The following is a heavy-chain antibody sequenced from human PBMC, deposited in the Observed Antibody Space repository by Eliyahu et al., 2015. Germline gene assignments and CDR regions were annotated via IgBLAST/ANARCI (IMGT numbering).Heavy chain of an antibody. Sequence: QLQLQESGPGLVXPSXTLSLTCNVGXGSVTRSTHYWAWIRQXPGKGLXWIGNIYYSGSTSYNPSLAGRVSISVGTSDNQFSLALFSVTAADTAVYYCARQSPSAYYYFGMDVWGQGTTVIVSS. CDR1: XGSVTRSTHY. CDR2: IYYSGST. CDR3: ARQSPSAYYYFGMDV. D-gene: IGHD6-6*01. J-gene: IGHJ6*02. V-gene: IGHV4-39*01.